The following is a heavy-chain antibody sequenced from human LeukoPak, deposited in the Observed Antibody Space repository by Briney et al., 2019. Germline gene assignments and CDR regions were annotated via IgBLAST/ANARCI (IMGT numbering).Heavy chain of an antibody. CDR2: ISSSSSYI. D-gene: IGHD6-13*01. Sequence: GGSLRLSCAASGFNFSHYWMHWVRQAPGKGLEWVSSISSSSSYIYYADSVKGRFTISRDNAKNSLYLQMNSLRDEDTAVYYCARDRGYSSSPSNWFDPWGQGTLVTVSS. CDR3: ARDRGYSSSPSNWFDP. V-gene: IGHV3-21*01. CDR1: GFNFSHYW. J-gene: IGHJ5*02.